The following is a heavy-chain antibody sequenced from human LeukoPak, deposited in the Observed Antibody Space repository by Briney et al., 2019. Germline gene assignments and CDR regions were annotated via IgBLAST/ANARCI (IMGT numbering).Heavy chain of an antibody. D-gene: IGHD6-13*01. Sequence: PSETLSLTCTVSGGSISSSSYYWGWIRQPPGKGLEWIGTIYYSGSTYYNPSLKSRATISVDTSKNQFSLKLSSVTAADTTVYYCGRHRIAAADDAFDIWGHGTMVTVSS. CDR2: IYYSGST. CDR3: GRHRIAAADDAFDI. CDR1: GGSISSSSYY. J-gene: IGHJ3*02. V-gene: IGHV4-39*01.